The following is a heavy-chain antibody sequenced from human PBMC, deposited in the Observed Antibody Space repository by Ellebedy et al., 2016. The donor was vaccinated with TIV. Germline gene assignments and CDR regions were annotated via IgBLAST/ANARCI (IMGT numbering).Heavy chain of an antibody. V-gene: IGHV4-59*01. J-gene: IGHJ5*02. CDR1: GGSISSYY. Sequence: SETLSLXCTVSGGSISSYYWSWIRQPPGKGLEWIGYIYYSGSTNYNPSLKSRVTISVDTSKNQFSLKLSSVTAADTAVYYCARDGAFFRSSKEGGWFDPWGQGTLVTVSS. D-gene: IGHD3-3*02. CDR2: IYYSGST. CDR3: ARDGAFFRSSKEGGWFDP.